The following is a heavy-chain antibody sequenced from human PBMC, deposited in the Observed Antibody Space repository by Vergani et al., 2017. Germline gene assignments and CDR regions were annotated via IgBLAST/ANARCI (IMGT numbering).Heavy chain of an antibody. V-gene: IGHV3-33*01. Sequence: QVQLVESGGGVVQPGRSLRLSCAASGFTFNQYGMHWVRQAPGKGLEWVAVTWSDGNNKQYADSVKGRFTISRDNSKSTMYLQMNSLRDEDTGVYYCARDVRLLYNRFDPWGQGTLVTVSS. CDR2: TWSDGNNK. CDR1: GFTFNQYG. J-gene: IGHJ5*02. D-gene: IGHD1-14*01. CDR3: ARDVRLLYNRFDP.